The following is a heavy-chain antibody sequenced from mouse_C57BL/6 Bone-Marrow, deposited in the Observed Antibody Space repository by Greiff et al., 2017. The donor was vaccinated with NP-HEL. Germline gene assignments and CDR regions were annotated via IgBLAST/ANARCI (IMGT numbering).Heavy chain of an antibody. Sequence: EVQLPQSGPELVKPGASVKISCKASGYTFTDYYMNWVKQSHGKSLEWIGDINPNTGGTSYNQKFKGKATLTVDKSSSTAYMELRSLTSEDSAVYYCEGTYYSNYGAMDYWGQGTSVTVSA. CDR1: GYTFTDYY. CDR2: INPNTGGT. CDR3: EGTYYSNYGAMDY. D-gene: IGHD2-5*01. V-gene: IGHV1-26*01. J-gene: IGHJ4*01.